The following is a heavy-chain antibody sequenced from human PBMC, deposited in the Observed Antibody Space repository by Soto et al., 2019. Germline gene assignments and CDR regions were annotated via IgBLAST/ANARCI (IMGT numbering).Heavy chain of an antibody. V-gene: IGHV4-30-4*02. CDR2: IYYSGST. D-gene: IGHD2-2*01. Sequence: SETLSLTCTVSGGSISSGDYYWSWIRQPPGKDLEWIGYIYYSGSTYYNPSLKSRVTISVDTSKNQFSLKLSSVTAADTAVYYCARSTQPYYYYYMDVWGKGTTVTVSS. CDR1: GGSISSGDYY. CDR3: ARSTQPYYYYYMDV. J-gene: IGHJ6*03.